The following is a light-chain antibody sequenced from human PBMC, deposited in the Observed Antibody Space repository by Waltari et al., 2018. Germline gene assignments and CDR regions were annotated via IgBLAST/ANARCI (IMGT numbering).Light chain of an antibody. CDR3: SSYTTSSAPGV. CDR2: EVS. J-gene: IGLJ1*01. Sequence: QSALTQPASVSGSPGQSITISCSGTDSYVGAYDFFSWYQQHPGKAPHLIIYEVSNRPSGISNRFSASKPGNTASLTISGLQAEDEADYYCSSYTTSSAPGVFGTGTRVTVL. CDR1: DSYVGAYDF. V-gene: IGLV2-14*01.